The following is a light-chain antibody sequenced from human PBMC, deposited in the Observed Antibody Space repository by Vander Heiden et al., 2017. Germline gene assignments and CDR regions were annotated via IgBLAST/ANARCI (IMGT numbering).Light chain of an antibody. CDR2: KDS. Sequence: SYELTQPPSVSVSPGQTARITCSGDALPTQYAYWYKQKPGQAPVLVIYKDSERPSGIPERFSGSSSGTTVTLTISGVQAEDEADYYCQSADSSGTYRVFGGGTKLTVL. V-gene: IGLV3-25*03. CDR3: QSADSSGTYRV. J-gene: IGLJ3*02. CDR1: ALPTQY.